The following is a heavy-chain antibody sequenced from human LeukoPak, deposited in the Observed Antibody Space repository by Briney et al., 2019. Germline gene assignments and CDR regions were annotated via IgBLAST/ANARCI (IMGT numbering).Heavy chain of an antibody. CDR3: ARGAPIDH. V-gene: IGHV3-74*01. CDR2: MNSDVTTI. CDR1: GFTFSSSW. J-gene: IGHJ5*02. Sequence: GGSLRLSCAASGFTFSSSWMYWLRQSPGKGLVWVSRMNSDVTTISYADSVRGRFTISRDNAQNTLHLQMDSLRVEDTAVYYCARGAPIDHWGQGTLVTVSS.